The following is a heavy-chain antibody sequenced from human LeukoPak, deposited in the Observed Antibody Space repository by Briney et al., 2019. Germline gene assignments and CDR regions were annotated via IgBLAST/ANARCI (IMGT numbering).Heavy chain of an antibody. CDR2: IFPSGGEI. J-gene: IGHJ4*02. CDR3: AKAPVTTCRGAYCYPFDY. CDR1: GFTFSTFA. D-gene: IGHD2-21*01. Sequence: GGSLRLSCAASGFTFSTFAMLWVRQPPGKGLEWVSSIFPSGGEIHYADSVKGRFTISRDSSKNTLFLQMNRLRPEDAAVYYCAKAPVTTCRGAYCYPFDYWGQGTLVTVSS. V-gene: IGHV3-23*01.